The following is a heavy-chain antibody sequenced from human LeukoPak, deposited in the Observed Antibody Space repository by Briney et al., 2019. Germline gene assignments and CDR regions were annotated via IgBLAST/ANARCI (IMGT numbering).Heavy chain of an antibody. CDR2: IYHSGST. V-gene: IGHV4-39*01. Sequence: SETLSLTCTVSGDSIGSSSYYWGWIRQPPGKGLEWIGSIYHSGSTYYNPSLKSRVTISVDTSKNQFSLKLSSVTAADTAVYYCARHQYGDYVGGLFDYWGQGTLVTVSS. J-gene: IGHJ4*02. CDR1: GDSIGSSSYY. D-gene: IGHD4-17*01. CDR3: ARHQYGDYVGGLFDY.